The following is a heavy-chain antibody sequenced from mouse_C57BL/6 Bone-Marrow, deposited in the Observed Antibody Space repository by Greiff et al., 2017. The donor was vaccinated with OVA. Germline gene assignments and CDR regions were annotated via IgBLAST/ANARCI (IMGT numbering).Heavy chain of an antibody. CDR3: TTSYYSNYPFAY. V-gene: IGHV14-4*01. D-gene: IGHD2-5*01. CDR2: IDPENGDT. CDR1: GFNIKDDY. J-gene: IGHJ3*01. Sequence: DVKLQESGAELVRPGASVKLSCTASGFNIKDDYMHWVKQRPEQGLEWIGWIDPENGDTEYASKFQGKATITADTSSNTAYLQLSSLTSEDTAVYYCTTSYYSNYPFAYWGQGTLVTVSA.